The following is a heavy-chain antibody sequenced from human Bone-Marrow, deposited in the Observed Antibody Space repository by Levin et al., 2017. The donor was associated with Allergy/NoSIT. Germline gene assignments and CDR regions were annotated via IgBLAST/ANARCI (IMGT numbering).Heavy chain of an antibody. Sequence: GGSLRLSCVGSGFTFGNYWMSWVRQAPGKGLEWVASIKEDGSDTYFVDSVKGRFIISRDNAKNSSYLQINSLKVEDTAVYYCARGAAAFDYWGQGTLVTVSS. D-gene: IGHD6-13*01. V-gene: IGHV3-7*01. J-gene: IGHJ4*02. CDR3: ARGAAAFDY. CDR1: GFTFGNYW. CDR2: IKEDGSDT.